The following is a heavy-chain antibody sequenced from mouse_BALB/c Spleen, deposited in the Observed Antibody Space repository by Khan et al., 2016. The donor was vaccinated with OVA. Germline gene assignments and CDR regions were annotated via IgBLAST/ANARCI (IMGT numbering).Heavy chain of an antibody. D-gene: IGHD2-14*01. CDR1: GYTFTSYT. Sequence: QVQLKESGAELARPGASVKMSCKASGYTFTSYTIHWIITRPGQGLEWIGYINPGNGYTNYNQKFKDKATLTTDKSSTPAYLQLSSLTSDDSAVYYCVRDEGYDRNGGWFGYWGQGTLVTVSA. J-gene: IGHJ3*01. CDR3: VRDEGYDRNGGWFGY. CDR2: INPGNGYT. V-gene: IGHV1-4*01.